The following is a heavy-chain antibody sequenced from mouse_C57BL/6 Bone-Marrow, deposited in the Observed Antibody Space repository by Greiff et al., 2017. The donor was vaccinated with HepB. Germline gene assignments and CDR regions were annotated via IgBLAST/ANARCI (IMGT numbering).Heavy chain of an antibody. J-gene: IGHJ2*01. V-gene: IGHV1-69*01. CDR1: GYTFPSYC. CDR2: IDTSDSYT. D-gene: IGHD1-1*01. Sequence: QVQLQQPGAELVMPGDSVKLSCKASGYTFPSYCMPWVRQKPGQGLEWIGEIDTSDSYTNYNHKFKGKSTFTVDKTYSTAYMQLSSLTSEDSAVYYCALRTTVVAPDYWGQGTTLTVSS. CDR3: ALRTTVVAPDY.